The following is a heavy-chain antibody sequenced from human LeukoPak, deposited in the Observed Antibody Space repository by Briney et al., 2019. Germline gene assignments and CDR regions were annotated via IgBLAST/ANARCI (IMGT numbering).Heavy chain of an antibody. Sequence: ASVKVSCKASGYTFRTYGINWVRQAPGQGLEWMGWISAYNGNTNYAQKLQGRVTMTTDTSTSTAYMELRSLRSDDKAVYYCTRNAYSTSSSGFDPWGQGTRVTVSS. V-gene: IGHV1-18*01. CDR3: TRNAYSTSSSGFDP. CDR1: GYTFRTYG. J-gene: IGHJ5*02. CDR2: ISAYNGNT. D-gene: IGHD1-26*01.